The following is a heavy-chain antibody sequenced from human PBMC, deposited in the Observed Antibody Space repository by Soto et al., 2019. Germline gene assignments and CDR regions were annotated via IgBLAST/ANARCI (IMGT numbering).Heavy chain of an antibody. CDR2: IFSNDEK. D-gene: IGHD6-13*01. J-gene: IGHJ5*02. Sequence: QVTVKESGPVLVKPTETLTLTCTVSGFSLSNAGLGVSWIRQHPGTALEWLAHIFSNDEKSYSTSLKSRLTISKDTSKSQGVLTITNMDPVDTATYYCASTYSTSWYWFDPWGQGTLVTVSS. CDR3: ASTYSTSWYWFDP. CDR1: GFSLSNAGLG. V-gene: IGHV2-26*04.